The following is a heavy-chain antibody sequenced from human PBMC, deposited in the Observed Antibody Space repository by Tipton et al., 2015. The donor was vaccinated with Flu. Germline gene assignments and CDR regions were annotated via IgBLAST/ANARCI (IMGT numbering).Heavy chain of an antibody. Sequence: QLVQSGGGVVQPGRSLRLSCVASGFTFSTYAMTWVRQAPGKGLEWVSSVSGGGGSTYYADSVKGRFTISRDNSKNTLYLQMHSLRAEDTAIYYCARLGLPDHWGQGTLVTVSS. CDR3: ARLGLPDH. CDR2: VSGGGGST. V-gene: IGHV3-23*04. D-gene: IGHD2-21*01. CDR1: GFTFSTYA. J-gene: IGHJ4*02.